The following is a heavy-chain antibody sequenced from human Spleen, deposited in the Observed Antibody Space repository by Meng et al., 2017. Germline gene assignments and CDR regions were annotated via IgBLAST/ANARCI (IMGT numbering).Heavy chain of an antibody. Sequence: ASVKVSCKASGYSFTGYHMHWARQAPGQGLEWMAWINPNSGDTNYAQKFQGRVTMTSDTSISTAYMELSRLRSDDTAVYYCAREGYFDWSDAFDIWGQGTMVTVSS. CDR3: AREGYFDWSDAFDI. V-gene: IGHV1-2*02. CDR2: INPNSGDT. CDR1: GYSFTGYH. D-gene: IGHD3-9*01. J-gene: IGHJ3*02.